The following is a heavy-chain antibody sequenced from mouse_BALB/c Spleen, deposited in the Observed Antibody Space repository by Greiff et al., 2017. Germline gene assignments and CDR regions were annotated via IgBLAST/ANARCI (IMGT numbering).Heavy chain of an antibody. J-gene: IGHJ3*01. CDR3: AIYYGKGGFAY. Sequence: EVQLVESGPGLVKPSQSLSLTCTVTGYSITSDYAWNWIRQFPGNKLEWMGYISYSGSTSYNPSLKSRISITRDTSKNQFFLQLNSVTTEDTATYYCAIYYGKGGFAYWGQGTLVTVSA. CDR1: GYSITSDYA. V-gene: IGHV3-2*02. D-gene: IGHD2-1*01. CDR2: ISYSGST.